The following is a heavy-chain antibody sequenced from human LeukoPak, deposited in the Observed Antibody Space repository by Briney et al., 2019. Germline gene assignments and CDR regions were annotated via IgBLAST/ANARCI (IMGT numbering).Heavy chain of an antibody. J-gene: IGHJ4*02. Sequence: TGGSLRLSCAASGFTFGDYYMNWIRQAPGKGLESVSYVTSSGSTIYYAGSVKGRFTISRDNAKNSLYLQMNSLRAEDTAVYYCARERAYSSSWGYFDYWGQGTLVTVSS. CDR3: ARERAYSSSWGYFDY. CDR1: GFTFGDYY. CDR2: VTSSGSTI. D-gene: IGHD6-13*01. V-gene: IGHV3-11*01.